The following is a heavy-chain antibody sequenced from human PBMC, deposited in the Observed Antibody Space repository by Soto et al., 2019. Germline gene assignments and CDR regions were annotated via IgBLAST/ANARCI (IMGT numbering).Heavy chain of an antibody. CDR3: AIAAYFDY. J-gene: IGHJ4*02. V-gene: IGHV3-23*01. Sequence: GGSLRLSCAASGFTFSSNSMSWVRQAPGKGLEWVSGISGSGYSTYYGDSVKGRFTISRDNSKNTLYLQMNSLRAEDTAVYYCAIAAYFDYWGQGTLVTVSS. CDR1: GFTFSSNS. CDR2: ISGSGYST.